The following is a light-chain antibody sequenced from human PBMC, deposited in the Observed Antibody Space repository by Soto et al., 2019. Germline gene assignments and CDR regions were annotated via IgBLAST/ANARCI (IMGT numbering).Light chain of an antibody. CDR3: QERYTTPVT. V-gene: IGKV1-39*01. J-gene: IGKJ1*01. Sequence: DIQMTQSPSSLSASVGDRVTITCRADQSISSYLNWYQQKPGKAPKLLIYAASSLQSGVPSRFSGSGSGTDFTLTISSLQPEDFATYYCQERYTTPVTFGQGTKVESK. CDR2: AAS. CDR1: QSISSY.